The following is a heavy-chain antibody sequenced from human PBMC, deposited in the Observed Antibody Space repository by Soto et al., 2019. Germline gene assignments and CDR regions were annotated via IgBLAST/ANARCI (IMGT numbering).Heavy chain of an antibody. CDR1: VFPFRSYC. V-gene: IGHV3-74*01. J-gene: IGHJ6*02. CDR2: MNEDGGTT. D-gene: IGHD3-10*01. Sequence: GVSLRLSFSASVFPFRSYCMHWVRQAPGKGLVWVSRMNEDGGTTDYADSVKGRFTISRDNAKNTLYLQMNSLRVEDTAVYYCASDLSGRADVWGQGTKVTVSS. CDR3: ASDLSGRADV.